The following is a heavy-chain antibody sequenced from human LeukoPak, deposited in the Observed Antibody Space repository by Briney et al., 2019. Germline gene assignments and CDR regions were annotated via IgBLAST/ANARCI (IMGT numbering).Heavy chain of an antibody. D-gene: IGHD2-15*01. CDR2: IRPKTGDT. CDR1: GYTFTDHY. J-gene: IGHJ4*02. Sequence: AASVKDSCKASGYTFTDHYLHWVRQVPGQGLEWVGWIRPKTGDTHFVQRFQGRVTMHRDTYLNTAYMELYGLRSDDTPVYFCVRDHNWVADYWGQGALITVS. CDR3: VRDHNWVADY. V-gene: IGHV1-2*02.